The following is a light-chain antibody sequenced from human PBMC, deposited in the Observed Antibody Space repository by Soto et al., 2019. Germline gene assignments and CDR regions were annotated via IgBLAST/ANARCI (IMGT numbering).Light chain of an antibody. CDR1: QSVGSY. Sequence: EIVLTQSPATLSLSPGERATISCGASQSVGSYLAWYQQKPCQAPRPLIYDASNRATGIPARFSGSGSGTDFTLTISSLEPEDFAVYYCQQRSNWPTITFGQGTRLEIK. CDR3: QQRSNWPTIT. V-gene: IGKV3-11*01. J-gene: IGKJ5*01. CDR2: DAS.